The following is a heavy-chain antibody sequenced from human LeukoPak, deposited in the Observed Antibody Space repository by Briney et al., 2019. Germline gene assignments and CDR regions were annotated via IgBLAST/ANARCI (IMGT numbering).Heavy chain of an antibody. CDR2: ISGSGGST. CDR3: AKLPPSTLRSYYMDV. V-gene: IGHV3-23*01. CDR1: GFTFSSYG. D-gene: IGHD2-2*01. J-gene: IGHJ6*03. Sequence: GALRLSCAASGFTFSSYGMSWVRQAPGKGLEWVSAISGSGGSTYYADSVKGRFTISRDNSKNTLSLQMNSLRAEDTAVYYCAKLPPSTLRSYYMDVWGKGTTVTVSS.